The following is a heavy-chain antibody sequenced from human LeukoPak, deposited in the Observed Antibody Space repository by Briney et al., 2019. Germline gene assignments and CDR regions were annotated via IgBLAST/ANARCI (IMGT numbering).Heavy chain of an antibody. CDR3: ARGYGSGTYFFDY. J-gene: IGHJ4*02. D-gene: IGHD3-10*01. Sequence: SVKVSCKASGGTFSSYAISWVRQAPGQGLEWMGRIIPILGIANYAQKFQGRVTITADKSTSAAYMELSSLRSEDTAVYYCARGYGSGTYFFDYWGQGTLVTVSS. V-gene: IGHV1-69*04. CDR2: IIPILGIA. CDR1: GGTFSSYA.